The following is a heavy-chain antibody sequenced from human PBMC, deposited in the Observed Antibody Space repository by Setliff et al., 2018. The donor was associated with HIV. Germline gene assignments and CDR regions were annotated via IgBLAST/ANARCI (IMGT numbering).Heavy chain of an antibody. D-gene: IGHD1-26*01. Sequence: GASVKVSCKASGYTSTGYYMHWVRQAPGQGLEWMGWINPNSGGTNYAQKFQGRVTMTRDTSISTAYMELSRLRSDDTTVYYCARDLGPGGGSYRMPINWFDPWGQGTLVTVSS. V-gene: IGHV1-2*02. J-gene: IGHJ5*02. CDR1: GYTSTGYY. CDR3: ARDLGPGGGSYRMPINWFDP. CDR2: INPNSGGT.